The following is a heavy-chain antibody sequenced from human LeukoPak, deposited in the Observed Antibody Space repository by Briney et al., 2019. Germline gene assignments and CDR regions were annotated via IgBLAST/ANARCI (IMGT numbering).Heavy chain of an antibody. Sequence: PSETLSLTCTVSGGSINSYYWNWIRQPPGRELEWIGHIHYSGSTNYNPSLKSRVTTSIDTSRNQFSLKVKSVTLADTAVYYCARVGSSSYWYFDLWGRGTLVTVSS. V-gene: IGHV4-59*01. J-gene: IGHJ2*01. CDR2: IHYSGST. CDR3: ARVGSSSYWYFDL. D-gene: IGHD1-26*01. CDR1: GGSINSYY.